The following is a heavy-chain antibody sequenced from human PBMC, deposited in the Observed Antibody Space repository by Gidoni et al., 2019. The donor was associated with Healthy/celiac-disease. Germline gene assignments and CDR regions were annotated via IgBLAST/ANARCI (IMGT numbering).Heavy chain of an antibody. V-gene: IGHV3-9*01. Sequence: EVQLVESGGGLVQPGRSLRLSCAASGFTFDDYAMHWVRQAPGKGLGWVSGISWNSGSIGYADSVKGRFTISRDNAKNSLYLQMNSLRAEDTALYYCAKDGTLAVAGPGWFDPWGQGTLVTVSS. CDR1: GFTFDDYA. CDR3: AKDGTLAVAGPGWFDP. D-gene: IGHD6-19*01. J-gene: IGHJ5*02. CDR2: ISWNSGSI.